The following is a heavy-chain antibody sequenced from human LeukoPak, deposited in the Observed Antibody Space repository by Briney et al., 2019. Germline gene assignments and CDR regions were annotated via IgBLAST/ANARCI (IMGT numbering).Heavy chain of an antibody. CDR3: ARDRSGYANDAFDF. Sequence: GGSLRLSCEASGFTFSSYGMHWVRQAPGKGLECVAVIAYDGSNKYYADSVKGRFTISRGNSKNTMFLQMDSLRAEDTAVYYCARDRSGYANDAFDFWGQGTMVTVSS. D-gene: IGHD3-3*01. J-gene: IGHJ3*01. CDR1: GFTFSSYG. V-gene: IGHV3-30-3*01. CDR2: IAYDGSNK.